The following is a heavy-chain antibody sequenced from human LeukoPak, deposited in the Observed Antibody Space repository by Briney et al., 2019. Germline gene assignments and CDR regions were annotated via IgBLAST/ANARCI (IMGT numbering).Heavy chain of an antibody. V-gene: IGHV3-48*01. J-gene: IGHJ4*02. CDR1: GFTFSSYS. D-gene: IGHD1-26*01. Sequence: GGSLRLSCAASGFTFSSYSMNWVRQAPGKGLEWVSYISTSSSTIYYADSVKGRFTISRDNAKNSLYLQMNSLRAEDTAVYYCARMYSGTYTGYWGQGTLVTVFS. CDR2: ISTSSSTI. CDR3: ARMYSGTYTGY.